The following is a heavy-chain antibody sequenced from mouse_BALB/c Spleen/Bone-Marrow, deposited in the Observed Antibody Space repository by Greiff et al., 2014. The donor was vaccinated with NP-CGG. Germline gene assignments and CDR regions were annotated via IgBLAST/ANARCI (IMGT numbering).Heavy chain of an antibody. CDR3: ARKGYTGYFDD. D-gene: IGHD2-2*01. J-gene: IGHJ1*01. V-gene: IGHV2-2*02. CDR1: GSSLTTYG. Sequence: VQLQESGPGLVKPSQTLSITCTVSGSSLTTYGLHWVRQSPGKGLEWLGVICSGGGTDYNAAFISRLIITKDNSKIPVFFKMNSLQTNDTAMYYCARKGYTGYFDDWGAGTTVTVSS. CDR2: ICSGGGT.